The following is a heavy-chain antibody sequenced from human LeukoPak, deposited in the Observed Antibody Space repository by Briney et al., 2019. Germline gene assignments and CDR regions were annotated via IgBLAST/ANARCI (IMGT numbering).Heavy chain of an antibody. CDR2: IYTSGST. CDR3: ARDLLVGATRAFDI. V-gene: IGHV4-59*10. J-gene: IGHJ3*02. CDR1: GGSFSGYY. Sequence: PSETLSLTCAVYGGSFSGYYWSWFRQPPGKGLEWIGRIYTSGSTNYNPSLKSRVTMSVDTSKNQFSLKLSSVTAADTAVYYCARDLLVGATRAFDIWGQGTMVTVSS. D-gene: IGHD1-26*01.